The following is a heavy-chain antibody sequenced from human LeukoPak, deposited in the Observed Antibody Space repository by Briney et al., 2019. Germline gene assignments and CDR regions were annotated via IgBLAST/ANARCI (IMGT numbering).Heavy chain of an antibody. CDR3: ARGSRYCTNGVCPHQDY. Sequence: SETLSLTCTVSGYSISSGYYWGWIRQPPGKGLEWIGSIYHSGSTYYNPSLKSRVTISVDTSKNQFSLKLSSVTAADTAVYYCARGSRYCTNGVCPHQDYWGQGTLVTVSS. D-gene: IGHD2-8*01. V-gene: IGHV4-38-2*02. CDR2: IYHSGST. J-gene: IGHJ4*02. CDR1: GYSISSGYY.